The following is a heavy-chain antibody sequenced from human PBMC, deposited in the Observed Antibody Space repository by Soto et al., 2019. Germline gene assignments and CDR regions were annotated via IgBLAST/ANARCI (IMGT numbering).Heavy chain of an antibody. CDR3: ARVSYYYGSGSYTRQEFDY. D-gene: IGHD3-10*01. CDR2: ISAYNGNT. V-gene: IGHV1-18*01. J-gene: IGHJ4*02. Sequence: ASVKVSCKASGYTFTSYGISWVRQAPGQGLEWMGWISAYNGNTNYAQKLQGRVTMTTDTSTSTAYMELRSLRSDDTAVYYCARVSYYYGSGSYTRQEFDYWGQGTLVTVSS. CDR1: GYTFTSYG.